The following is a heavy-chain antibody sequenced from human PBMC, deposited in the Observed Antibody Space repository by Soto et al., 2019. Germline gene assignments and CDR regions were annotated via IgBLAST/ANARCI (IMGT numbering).Heavy chain of an antibody. Sequence: SDTLSLTCTVSGGSISSYYWSWIRQPPGKGLEWIGYIYYSGSTYYNPSLKSRVTISVDTSKNQFSLKLSSVTAADTAVYYCARGPPLGYWGQGTLVTVSS. CDR1: GGSISSYY. CDR2: IYYSGST. J-gene: IGHJ4*02. V-gene: IGHV4-59*12. CDR3: ARGPPLGY.